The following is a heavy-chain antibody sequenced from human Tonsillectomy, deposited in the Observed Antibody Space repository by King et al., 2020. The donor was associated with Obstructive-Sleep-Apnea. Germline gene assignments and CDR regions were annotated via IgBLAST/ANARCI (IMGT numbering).Heavy chain of an antibody. CDR1: GFTFSSYA. Sequence: VQLVESGGGLGQPGGSLRLSCAASGFTFSSYAMSWVRQAPGKGLEWVSGISGSGASTYFADSVKGRFTISRDNSKNTLYLLMNSLRAEDTAVYYCAKDIFRSDSPYYYYAMDVWGQGTTVTVSS. D-gene: IGHD3-9*01. CDR3: AKDIFRSDSPYYYYAMDV. V-gene: IGHV3-23*04. J-gene: IGHJ6*02. CDR2: ISGSGAST.